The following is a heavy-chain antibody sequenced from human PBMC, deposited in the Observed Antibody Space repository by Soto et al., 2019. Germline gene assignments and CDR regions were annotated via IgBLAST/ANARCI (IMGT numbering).Heavy chain of an antibody. CDR3: VKNSGWFNT. D-gene: IGHD3-10*01. Sequence: GGSLRLSFAASEFTFGTTDMRWVRQAPGEGLEWVSTIDGSGGITYYADSVKGGFTISRDNSRNTVYLQMNSLRGDDTALYYWVKNSGWFNTWGQGALVTGSS. CDR1: EFTFGTTD. V-gene: IGHV3-23*01. J-gene: IGHJ5*02. CDR2: IDGSGGIT.